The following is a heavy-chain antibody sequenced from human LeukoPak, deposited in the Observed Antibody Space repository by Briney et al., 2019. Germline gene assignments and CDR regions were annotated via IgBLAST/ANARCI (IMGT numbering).Heavy chain of an antibody. CDR2: IYYSGNT. CDR3: ARVYSSSWYKGAFDI. CDR1: GGSISSYY. Sequence: PSETLSLTCTVSGGSISSYYWSWIRQPPGKGLEWIGSIYYSGNTYYNPSLKSRVTISVDTSKNQFSLKLSSVTAADTAVYYCARVYSSSWYKGAFDIWGQGTMVTVSS. V-gene: IGHV4-39*07. D-gene: IGHD6-13*01. J-gene: IGHJ3*02.